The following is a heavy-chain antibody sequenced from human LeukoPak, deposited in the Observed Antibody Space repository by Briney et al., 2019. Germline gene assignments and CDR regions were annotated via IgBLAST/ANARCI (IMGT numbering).Heavy chain of an antibody. V-gene: IGHV4-30-2*01. CDR1: GGSISSGGYS. J-gene: IGHJ4*02. CDR3: ARWSRVKFDY. CDR2: IYHSGST. Sequence: SETLSLTCAVSGGSISSGGYSWSWIRQPPGKGLEWIGYIYHSGSTYYNPSLKSRVTISVDRSKNQFSLKLSSVTAADTAVYCCARWSRVKFDYWGQGTLVTVSS. D-gene: IGHD4-11*01.